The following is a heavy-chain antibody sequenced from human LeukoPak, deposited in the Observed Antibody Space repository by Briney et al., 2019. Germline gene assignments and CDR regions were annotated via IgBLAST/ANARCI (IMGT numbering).Heavy chain of an antibody. Sequence: GGSLRLSCAASRFTVSINYMSWVRQAPGKGLEWVSVIYSGGFTYYADSVKGRFTISRDNSKNTLYLQMNSLRVEDTAVYYCARVSSSWYGPDYWGQGTLVTVSS. CDR1: RFTVSINY. CDR3: ARVSSSWYGPDY. CDR2: IYSGGFT. D-gene: IGHD6-13*01. J-gene: IGHJ4*02. V-gene: IGHV3-53*01.